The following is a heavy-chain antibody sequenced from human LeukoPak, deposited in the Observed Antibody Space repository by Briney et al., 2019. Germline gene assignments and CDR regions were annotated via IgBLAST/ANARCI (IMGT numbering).Heavy chain of an antibody. D-gene: IGHD4-17*01. CDR3: ARDLMTTVTKGDIDY. CDR1: GFTFSDYY. CDR2: ISSSGSTI. V-gene: IGHV3-11*04. J-gene: IGHJ4*02. Sequence: GGSLRLSCAASGFTFSDYYMSWIRQAPGKGLEWVSYISSSGSTIYYADSVKGRFTISRDNAKNSLYLQMNSLRAEDTAVYYCARDLMTTVTKGDIDYWGQGTLVTVSS.